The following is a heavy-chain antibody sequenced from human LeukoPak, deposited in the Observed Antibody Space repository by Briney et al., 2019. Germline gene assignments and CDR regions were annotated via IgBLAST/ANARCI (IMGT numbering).Heavy chain of an antibody. Sequence: GASVKLFCKASGYTFTSYYMHWVRQPPGQGLEWMGIINPSGGSTSYAQKFQGRVTMTRDTSTSTVYMELSSLRSEDTAVYYCARESITMVRGVSDYWGQGTLVTVSS. CDR2: INPSGGST. CDR1: GYTFTSYY. CDR3: ARESITMVRGVSDY. V-gene: IGHV1-46*01. J-gene: IGHJ4*02. D-gene: IGHD3-10*01.